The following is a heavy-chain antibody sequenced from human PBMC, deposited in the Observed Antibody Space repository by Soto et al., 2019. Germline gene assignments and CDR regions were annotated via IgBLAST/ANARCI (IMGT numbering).Heavy chain of an antibody. D-gene: IGHD6-13*01. CDR2: ISAYNGNT. V-gene: IGHV1-18*01. CDR3: ARDIAAAGQIYYYYGTDV. J-gene: IGHJ6*02. CDR1: GYTFTSYG. Sequence: ASVKVSCKASGYTFTSYGISWVRQAPGQGLEWMGWISAYNGNTNYAQKLQGRVTMTTDTSTSTAYMELRSLRSDDTAVYYCARDIAAAGQIYYYYGTDVWGQGTTVTVSS.